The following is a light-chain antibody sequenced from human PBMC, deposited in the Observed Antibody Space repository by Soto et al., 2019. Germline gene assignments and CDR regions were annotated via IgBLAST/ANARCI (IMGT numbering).Light chain of an antibody. CDR3: QQYNSYPLT. V-gene: IGKV1-5*03. CDR1: QSISSM. CDR2: KAS. Sequence: IHMTPSPSTLSASVLYRFTMTSSASQSISSMLAWYQQKPGKAPKLLIYKASSLESGVPSRFSGSGSGTEFTLTISSLQPDDFATYYCQQYNSYPLTFGGGTKVDI. J-gene: IGKJ4*01.